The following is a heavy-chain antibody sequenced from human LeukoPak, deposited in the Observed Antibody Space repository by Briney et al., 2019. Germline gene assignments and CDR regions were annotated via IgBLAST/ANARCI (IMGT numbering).Heavy chain of an antibody. CDR3: AKKRDTFDI. D-gene: IGHD5-24*01. Sequence: GGSLRLSCVASGFTFSSYAMGWVRQAPGKRPEWVSSLTDSGGTTYYVDSVKGRFTISRDNSKNTLYLHMNSLRAEDTAMYYCAKKRDTFDIWGQGTVVAVSS. J-gene: IGHJ3*02. V-gene: IGHV3-23*01. CDR2: LTDSGGTT. CDR1: GFTFSSYA.